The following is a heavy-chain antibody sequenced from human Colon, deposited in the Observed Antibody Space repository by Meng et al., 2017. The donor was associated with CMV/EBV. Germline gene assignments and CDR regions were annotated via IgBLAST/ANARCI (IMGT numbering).Heavy chain of an antibody. CDR3: AHKSLPAAFFDY. CDR2: IYWDDDK. V-gene: IGHV2-5*02. J-gene: IGHJ4*02. CDR1: GFSLNTYEVG. D-gene: IGHD2-2*01. Sequence: HNIVKESGATRVNLTQTLPLPCTFSGFSLNTYEVGVGWFRQPPGKAAEWLALIYWDDDKRYRSSLGNRLTLTHDASKNQVVLTMTDMDPVDTAKYYCAHKSLPAAFFDYWSQGTLVTVSS.